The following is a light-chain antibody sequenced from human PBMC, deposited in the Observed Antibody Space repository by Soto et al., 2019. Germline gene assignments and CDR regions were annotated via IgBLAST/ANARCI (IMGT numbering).Light chain of an antibody. Sequence: ERVTTQSPATLSVSPGERATPSCRASQSVAGNLAWYQQKPGQAPRLLIYDTSTRATGVPARFSGSGSGTEFTLTISSLQSEDFAVYYCQEYNGRSSFGQGTKVEIK. CDR1: QSVAGN. V-gene: IGKV3-15*01. J-gene: IGKJ1*01. CDR2: DTS. CDR3: QEYNGRSS.